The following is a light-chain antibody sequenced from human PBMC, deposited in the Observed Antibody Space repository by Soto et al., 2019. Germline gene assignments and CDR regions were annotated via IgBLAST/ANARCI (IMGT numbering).Light chain of an antibody. J-gene: IGKJ1*01. CDR2: AAS. V-gene: IGKV1-27*01. CDR1: KDISNY. CDR3: QKYNSAPWT. Sequence: DIQMTQSPSSLSASVGDRVTITCRVSKDISNYLAWYKQKPEKVPKLLIYAASTFQSGVPSRFSGSGSWTDFTLTISSLQPEVVATDYCQKYNSAPWTFGQVTKVEIK.